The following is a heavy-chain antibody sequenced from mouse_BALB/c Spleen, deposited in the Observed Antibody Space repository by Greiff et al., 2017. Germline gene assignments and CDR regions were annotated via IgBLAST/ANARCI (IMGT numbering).Heavy chain of an antibody. J-gene: IGHJ2*01. Sequence: VHVKQSGPELEKPGASVKISCKASGYSFTGYNMNWVKQSNGKSLEWIGNIDPYYGGTSYNQKFKGKATLTVDKSSSTAYMQLKSLTSEDSAVYYCARRQLGAHDFDYWGQGTTLTVSS. CDR3: ARRQLGAHDFDY. CDR1: GYSFTGYN. V-gene: IGHV1-39*01. CDR2: IDPYYGGT. D-gene: IGHD3-2*01.